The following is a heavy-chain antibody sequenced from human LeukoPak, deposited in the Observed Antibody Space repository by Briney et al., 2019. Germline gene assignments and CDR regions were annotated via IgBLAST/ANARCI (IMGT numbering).Heavy chain of an antibody. D-gene: IGHD3-10*01. V-gene: IGHV3-48*03. CDR1: GFTFSSYE. CDR2: ISSSGSTI. CDR3: ARDRVRGYYYYGMDV. Sequence: QPGGSLRLSCVASGFTFSSYEMNWVRQAPGKGLEWVSYISSSGSTIYYADSVKGRFTISRDNAKNSLYLQMNSLRAEDTAVYYCARDRVRGYYYYGMDVWGQGTTVTVSS. J-gene: IGHJ6*02.